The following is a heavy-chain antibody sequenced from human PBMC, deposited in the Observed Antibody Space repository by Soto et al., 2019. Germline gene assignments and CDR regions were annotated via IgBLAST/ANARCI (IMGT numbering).Heavy chain of an antibody. CDR1: GFTFSSYG. Sequence: GGSLRLSCAASGFTFSSYGMRWVRQAPGKGLEWVAVISYDGSNKYYADSVKGRFTISRDNSKNTLYLQMNSLRAEDTAVYYCAKYGSGSPYYYYMDVWGKGTTVTVSS. D-gene: IGHD3-10*01. CDR2: ISYDGSNK. CDR3: AKYGSGSPYYYYMDV. J-gene: IGHJ6*03. V-gene: IGHV3-30*18.